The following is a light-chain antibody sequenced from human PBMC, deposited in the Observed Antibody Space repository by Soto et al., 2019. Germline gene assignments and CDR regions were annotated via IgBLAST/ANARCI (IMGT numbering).Light chain of an antibody. CDR1: QSVSTN. J-gene: IGKJ1*01. V-gene: IGKV3D-15*01. Sequence: EVVMTQSPATVSVSPGERATLSCRASQSVSTNLAWYQQKPGQAPRLLIYGASGRATAIPARFSGSGSGTEFTLTISSLQSEDCAIYYCQQYDKWPETFGQGTKVHIK. CDR2: GAS. CDR3: QQYDKWPET.